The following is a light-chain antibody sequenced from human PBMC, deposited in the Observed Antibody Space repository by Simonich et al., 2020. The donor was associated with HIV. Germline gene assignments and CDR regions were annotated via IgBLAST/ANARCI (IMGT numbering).Light chain of an antibody. CDR2: GAS. V-gene: IGKV3-15*01. J-gene: IGKJ2*01. CDR1: QSVSSN. Sequence: EIVMTQSPVTLSVSPGERATLSCRASQSVSSNLAWYQQKPDQAPRLLIYGASTRATGIPARFSGSGSGTDFTLTISSMQSEDFAVYYCQQYNNWPLFFGQGTKLEIK. CDR3: QQYNNWPLF.